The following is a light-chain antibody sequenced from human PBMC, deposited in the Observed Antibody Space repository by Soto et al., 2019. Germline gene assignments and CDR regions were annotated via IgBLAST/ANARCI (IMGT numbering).Light chain of an antibody. J-gene: IGLJ1*01. CDR2: EVS. CDR1: SSDVGSYDH. CDR3: GSWDSSLSAYV. V-gene: IGLV2-14*01. Sequence: QSALTQPASVSGSPGQSITISCSGTSSDVGSYDHVAWYQQFPGKTPKLMIYEVSNRPSGVSSRFSGSKSGNTASLTISGLQAEDEADYYCGSWDSSLSAYVFGTGTKVTVL.